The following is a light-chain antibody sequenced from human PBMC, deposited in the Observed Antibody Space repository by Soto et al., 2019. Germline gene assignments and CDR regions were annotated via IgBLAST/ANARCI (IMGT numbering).Light chain of an antibody. CDR2: EVS. CDR3: SSYTSGSTVV. J-gene: IGLJ2*01. CDR1: SSDVGSYNR. Sequence: QSALTQPPSVSGSPGQSVTMSCTGTSSDVGSYNRVSWYQQPPGTAPKLMIYEVSNRPSGVPDRFSGSKSGNTASLTISGLQAEDEADYYCSSYTSGSTVVFGGGTQLTVL. V-gene: IGLV2-18*02.